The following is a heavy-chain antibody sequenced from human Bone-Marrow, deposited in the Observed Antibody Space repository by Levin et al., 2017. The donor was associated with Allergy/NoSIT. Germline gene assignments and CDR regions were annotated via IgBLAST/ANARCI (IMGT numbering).Heavy chain of an antibody. J-gene: IGHJ3*01. CDR3: AARLIVPDPTAVFDV. Sequence: PGESLKISCAASGFTLSVYDTHWVRQAPGKGLEWVAMISANGREKYYADSLKGRFSMSKDESKNTLYLQMNSLRTEDTALYHCAARLIVPDPTAVFDVWGRGTVVTVSS. V-gene: IGHV3-30*03. CDR1: GFTLSVYD. CDR2: ISANGREK. D-gene: IGHD2/OR15-2a*01.